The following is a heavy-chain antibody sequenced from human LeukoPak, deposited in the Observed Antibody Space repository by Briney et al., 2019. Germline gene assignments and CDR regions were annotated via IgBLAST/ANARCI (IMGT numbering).Heavy chain of an antibody. CDR1: GFTLSSYW. D-gene: IGHD3-16*01. CDR2: IIRDGSSI. Sequence: GGSLRLSCAASGFTLSSYWMHWVRHAPGKGLVWVSRIIRDGSSINYADSVKGRFTISRDDAKNTLYLQMNSLRAEDTAVYYCARDTITSSRFFDVWGRGILVTVSS. V-gene: IGHV3-74*01. J-gene: IGHJ2*01. CDR3: ARDTITSSRFFDV.